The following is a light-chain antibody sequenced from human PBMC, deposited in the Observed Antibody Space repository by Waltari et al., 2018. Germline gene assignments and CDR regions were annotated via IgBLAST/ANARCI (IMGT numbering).Light chain of an antibody. Sequence: DIQMTQSPSTLSASVGDRVIFRWRAIQSISKWLAVYQQKPGKAPKLLIYKASTLESGVPSRFCGSGSGTEFTLTISSLQPEDFATYYCQQYNIYSLLSFGGGTKVEIK. V-gene: IGKV1-5*03. J-gene: IGKJ4*01. CDR2: KAS. CDR3: QQYNIYSLLS. CDR1: QSISKW.